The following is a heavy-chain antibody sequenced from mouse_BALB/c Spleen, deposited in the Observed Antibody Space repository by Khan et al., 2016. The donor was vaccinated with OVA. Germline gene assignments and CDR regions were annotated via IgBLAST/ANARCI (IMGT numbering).Heavy chain of an antibody. J-gene: IGHJ3*01. Sequence: QVQLQPSGAELARPGASVKLSCKASGYTFTDYYINWVQQRPGPGLEWIGEISPGSGAPYYHEKFKGQATLTADKASTTAYMQLSSLTSEASAVYFCARRNYFGYTFAYWGQGTLVTVSA. CDR3: ARRNYFGYTFAY. CDR1: GYTFTDYY. V-gene: IGHV1-77*01. D-gene: IGHD1-2*01. CDR2: ISPGSGAP.